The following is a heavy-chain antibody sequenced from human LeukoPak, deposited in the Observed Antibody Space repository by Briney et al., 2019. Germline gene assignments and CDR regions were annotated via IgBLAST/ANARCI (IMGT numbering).Heavy chain of an antibody. CDR3: AREHSIAVAGPLFDY. V-gene: IGHV3-21*01. D-gene: IGHD6-19*01. CDR1: GFTFSSYS. J-gene: IGHJ4*02. Sequence: GSLIHSCAASGFTFSSYSMNWVRQAPGKGLEWVSSISSSSSYIYYADSVKGRFTISRDNAKNSLYLQMNRLRAEDTAVYYCAREHSIAVAGPLFDYWGQGTLVTVSS. CDR2: ISSSSSYI.